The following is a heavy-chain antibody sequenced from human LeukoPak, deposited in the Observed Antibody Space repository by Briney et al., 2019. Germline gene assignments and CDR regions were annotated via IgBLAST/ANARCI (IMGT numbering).Heavy chain of an antibody. CDR1: GGSISSSSYY. J-gene: IGHJ2*01. D-gene: IGHD1-26*01. V-gene: IGHV4-39*07. Sequence: SETLSLTCTVSGGSISSSSYYWGWIRQPPGKGLEWIGSIYYSGSTYYNPSLKSRVTISVDTSKNQFSLKLSSVTAADTAVYYCAREGGSYGWYFDLWGRGTLVTVSS. CDR2: IYYSGST. CDR3: AREGGSYGWYFDL.